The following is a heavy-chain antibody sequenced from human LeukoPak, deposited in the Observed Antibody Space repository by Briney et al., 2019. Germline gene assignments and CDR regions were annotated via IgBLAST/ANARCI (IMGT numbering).Heavy chain of an antibody. D-gene: IGHD2-2*01. J-gene: IGHJ3*02. V-gene: IGHV3-48*01. Sequence: QSGGSLRLSCAASGFTFSSYSMNWVRQAPGKGLEWVSYISSSSSTIYYAGSVKGRFTISRDNAKNSLYLQMNSLRAEDTAVYYCARDVSSRTSHAFDIWGQGTMVTVSS. CDR2: ISSSSSTI. CDR1: GFTFSSYS. CDR3: ARDVSSRTSHAFDI.